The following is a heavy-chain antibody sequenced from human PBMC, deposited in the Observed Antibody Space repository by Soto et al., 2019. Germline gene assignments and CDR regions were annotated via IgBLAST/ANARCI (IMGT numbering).Heavy chain of an antibody. D-gene: IGHD4-17*01. Sequence: QVQLVESGGGLVKPGGSLRLSCAASGFTFSDYYMSWIRQAKGKGLEWLSYISSSGSTIYYADSVKGRFTISKDNAKNSLYLQMNSLRAEDSAMYYCARAKRIRWTDYWGQGPLVTVSS. CDR1: GFTFSDYY. J-gene: IGHJ4*02. CDR3: ARAKRIRWTDY. V-gene: IGHV3-11*01. CDR2: ISSSGSTI.